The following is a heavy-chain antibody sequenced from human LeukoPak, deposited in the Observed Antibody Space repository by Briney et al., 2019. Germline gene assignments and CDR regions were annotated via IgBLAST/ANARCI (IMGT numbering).Heavy chain of an antibody. CDR1: GFTFSSYG. J-gene: IGHJ4*02. Sequence: GGSLRLSCAASGFTFSSYGMQWVRQAPGKGLEWVAFIWYDGSNKYFADSVKGRFTISRDNAENSLYLQMNSLRDEDTAVYYCARDTSGSDFDSWGQGTLVTVSS. CDR2: IWYDGSNK. V-gene: IGHV3-33*01. D-gene: IGHD3-10*01. CDR3: ARDTSGSDFDS.